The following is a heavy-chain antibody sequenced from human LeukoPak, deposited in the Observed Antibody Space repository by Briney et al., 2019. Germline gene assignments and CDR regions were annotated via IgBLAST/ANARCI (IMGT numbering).Heavy chain of an antibody. CDR3: ARGRGYNAFDI. CDR1: GGSFSGYY. CDR2: INHSGST. D-gene: IGHD5-18*01. V-gene: IGHV4-34*01. Sequence: PSETLSLTCAVYGGSFSGYYWSWIRQPPGKGLEWIGEINHSGSTNYNPSLKSRVTTSVDTSKNQFSLKLSSVTAADTAVYYCARGRGYNAFDIWGRGTMVTVSS. J-gene: IGHJ3*02.